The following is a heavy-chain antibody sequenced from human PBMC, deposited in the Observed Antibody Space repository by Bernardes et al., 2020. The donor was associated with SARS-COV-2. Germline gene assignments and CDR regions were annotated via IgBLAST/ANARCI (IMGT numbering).Heavy chain of an antibody. CDR1: GFTVSSNY. V-gene: IGHV3-53*01. CDR2: IYSGGST. Sequence: GRSLRLSCAASGFTVSSNYMSWVRQAPGKGLEWVSVIYSGGSTYYADSVKGRFTISRDNSKNTLYLQMNSLRAEDTAVYYCARVDVVPAADLPNYYYYGMDVWGQGTTVTVSS. D-gene: IGHD2-2*01. CDR3: ARVDVVPAADLPNYYYYGMDV. J-gene: IGHJ6*02.